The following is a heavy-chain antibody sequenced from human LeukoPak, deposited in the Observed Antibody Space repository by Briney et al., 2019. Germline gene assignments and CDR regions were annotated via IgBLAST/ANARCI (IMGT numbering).Heavy chain of an antibody. CDR2: ISYDGSNK. J-gene: IGHJ4*02. V-gene: IGHV3-30-3*01. CDR3: ARAGNGWYVGSPDY. CDR1: GFTFSSYA. Sequence: GGSLRLSCAASGFTFSSYAMHWVRQAPGKGLEWVAVISYDGSNKYYADSVKGRFTISRDNSKNTLYLQMNSLRAEDTAVYYCARAGNGWYVGSPDYWGQGTLVTVSS. D-gene: IGHD6-19*01.